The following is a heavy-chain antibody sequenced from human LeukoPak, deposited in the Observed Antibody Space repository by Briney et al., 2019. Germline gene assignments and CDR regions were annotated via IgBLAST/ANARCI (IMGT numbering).Heavy chain of an antibody. Sequence: GGPLRLSCAASGFPFSSYEWNWVRQPPGKGLEWVSYINNSGSTIYYAYSVKRVFTIPRANPKHSLSLQMNTLRAEHAAVYDCAELGISMIGGVWGEGTTVTISS. CDR3: AELGISMIGGV. CDR1: GFPFSSYE. J-gene: IGHJ6*01. CDR2: INNSGSTI. D-gene: IGHD3-10*02. V-gene: IGHV3-48*03.